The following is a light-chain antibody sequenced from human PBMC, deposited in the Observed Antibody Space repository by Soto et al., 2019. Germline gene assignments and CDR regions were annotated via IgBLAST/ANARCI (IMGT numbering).Light chain of an antibody. J-gene: IGKJ4*01. V-gene: IGKV3-15*01. CDR1: QIVSGN. CDR3: QQYHNWPPGLT. CDR2: GAS. Sequence: EVLMTQSPATLSVSPGETVTLSCRASQIVSGNLAWYQQKPGQAPRLLIHGASTRATDIPARFSGSGSGTEFTLTITSLQSEDFGVYYCQQYHNWPPGLTFGGGTRVEI.